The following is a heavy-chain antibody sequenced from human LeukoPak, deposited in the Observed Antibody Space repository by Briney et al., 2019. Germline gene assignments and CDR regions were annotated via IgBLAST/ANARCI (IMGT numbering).Heavy chain of an antibody. CDR3: ARVQHPSGYYFDY. CDR2: IYYSGST. V-gene: IGHV4-59*01. CDR1: GGSISGYY. J-gene: IGHJ4*02. D-gene: IGHD3-10*01. Sequence: SETLSLTCTVSGGSISGYYWSWIRQPPGKGLEWIGYIYYSGSTNYNPSLKSRVTISVDTSKNQFPLKLSSVTAADTAVYYCARVQHPSGYYFDYWGQGTLVTVSS.